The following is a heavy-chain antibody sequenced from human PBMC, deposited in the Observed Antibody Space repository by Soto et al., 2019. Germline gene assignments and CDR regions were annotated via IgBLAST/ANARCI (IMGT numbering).Heavy chain of an antibody. CDR1: GYTFTDYY. CDR2: INPNSGDT. D-gene: IGHD6-6*01. V-gene: IGHV1-2*02. CDR3: ATEYNSPSAWFDP. J-gene: IGHJ5*02. Sequence: QVQLVQSGAEVKKPGASVQVSCKASGYTFTDYYIHWVRQAPGQGLEWMGWINPNSGDTNYVQNFQGRVTMTRGTSINTAYMELSRLISDDTAVYYCATEYNSPSAWFDPWGQGPLVTVSS.